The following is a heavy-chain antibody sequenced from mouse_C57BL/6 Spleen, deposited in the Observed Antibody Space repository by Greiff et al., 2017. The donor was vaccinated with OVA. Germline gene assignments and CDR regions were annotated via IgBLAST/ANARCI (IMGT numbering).Heavy chain of an antibody. CDR2: ISSGSSTI. Sequence: VHVKQSGGGLVKPGGSLKLSCAASGFTFSDYGMHWVRQAPEKGLEWVAYISSGSSTIYYADTVKGRFTISRDNAKNTLFLQMTSLRSEDTAMYYCARDYYGSSLDYWGQGTTLTVSS. CDR3: ARDYYGSSLDY. D-gene: IGHD1-1*01. V-gene: IGHV5-17*01. J-gene: IGHJ2*01. CDR1: GFTFSDYG.